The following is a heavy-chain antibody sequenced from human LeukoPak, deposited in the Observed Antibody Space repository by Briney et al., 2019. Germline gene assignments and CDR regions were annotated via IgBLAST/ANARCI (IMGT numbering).Heavy chain of an antibody. D-gene: IGHD3-10*01. CDR2: IYYSGST. J-gene: IGHJ6*02. CDR3: ARGNGVRGLNRLNYYYYGMDV. V-gene: IGHV4-59*01. Sequence: SETLSLTCTVSGGSISSYYWSWMRQPPGKGLEWIGYIYYSGSTNYNPSLKSRVTISVDTSKNQFSLKLSSVTAADTAVYYCARGNGVRGLNRLNYYYYGMDVWGQGTTVTVSS. CDR1: GGSISSYY.